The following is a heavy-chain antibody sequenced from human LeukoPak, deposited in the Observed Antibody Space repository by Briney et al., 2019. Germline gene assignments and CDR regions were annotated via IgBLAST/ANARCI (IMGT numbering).Heavy chain of an antibody. CDR2: ISYDGSNK. Sequence: HSGRSLRLSCVASGFTFSSYAMHWVRQAPGKGLEWVAVISYDGSNKYYADSVKGRFTISRDNSENTLYLQMNSLRAEDTAVYYCARDGVQQLGTLDYWGQGTLVTVSS. J-gene: IGHJ4*02. V-gene: IGHV3-30-3*01. CDR1: GFTFSSYA. CDR3: ARDGVQQLGTLDY. D-gene: IGHD6-6*01.